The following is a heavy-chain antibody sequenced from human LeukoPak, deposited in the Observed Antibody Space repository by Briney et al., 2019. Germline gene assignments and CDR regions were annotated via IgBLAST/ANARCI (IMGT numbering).Heavy chain of an antibody. CDR2: ISYDGSNK. V-gene: IGHV3-30-3*01. D-gene: IGHD4-11*01. CDR3: ASVASTVTTHYYYYMDV. Sequence: GGSLRLSCAASGFTFSSYAMHWVRQAPGKGLEWVAVISYDGSNKYYADSVKGRFTISRDNSKNTLYLQMNSLRAEDTAVYYCASVASTVTTHYYYYMDVWGKGTTVTVSS. CDR1: GFTFSSYA. J-gene: IGHJ6*03.